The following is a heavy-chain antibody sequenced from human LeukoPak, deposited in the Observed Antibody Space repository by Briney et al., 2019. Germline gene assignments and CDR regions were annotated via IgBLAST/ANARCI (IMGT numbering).Heavy chain of an antibody. D-gene: IGHD2-2*01. CDR3: ARAYCSSTSCYAVDY. J-gene: IGHJ4*02. CDR2: IYYSGST. Sequence: SETLSLTCTVSGGSISSGGYYWSWIRQHPGKGLEWIGYIYYSGSTYYNPSLKSRVTILVDTSKNQFSLKLSSVTAADTAVYYCARAYCSSTSCYAVDYWGQGTLVTVSS. CDR1: GGSISSGGYY. V-gene: IGHV4-31*03.